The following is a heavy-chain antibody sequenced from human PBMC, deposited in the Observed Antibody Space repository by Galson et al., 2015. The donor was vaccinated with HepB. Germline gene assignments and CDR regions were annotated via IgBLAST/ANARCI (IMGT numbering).Heavy chain of an antibody. CDR2: IWYDGSNK. CDR3: AKDAIVGFCSGGSCFRRSFDL. D-gene: IGHD2-15*01. J-gene: IGHJ2*01. CDR1: GFSFRTYG. V-gene: IGHV3-33*06. Sequence: SLRLSCAASGFSFRTYGMHWVRQAPGKGLEWLATIWYDGSNKYYADSMRGRFTISRDNSKNTLYLQMSSLSAEDTAVYYCAKDAIVGFCSGGSCFRRSFDLWGRGTLVTVSS.